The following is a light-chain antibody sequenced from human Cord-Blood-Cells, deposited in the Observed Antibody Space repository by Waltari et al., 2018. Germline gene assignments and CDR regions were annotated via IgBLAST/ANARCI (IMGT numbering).Light chain of an antibody. CDR2: GAS. V-gene: IGKV3-15*01. CDR1: QSVSRN. Sequence: VMTQPPATLSVSPGERATLSCRASQSVSRNLAWYQQKPGQAPRLLIYGASTRATGIPARFSGSGSGTEFTLTISSLQSEDFAVYYCQQYNNWPYTFGQGTKLEIK. CDR3: QQYNNWPYT. J-gene: IGKJ2*01.